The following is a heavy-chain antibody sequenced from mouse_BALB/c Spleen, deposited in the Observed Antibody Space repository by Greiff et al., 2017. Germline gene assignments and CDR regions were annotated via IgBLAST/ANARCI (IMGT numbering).Heavy chain of an antibody. V-gene: IGHV5-17*02. D-gene: IGHD2-1*01. CDR3: AKVYGNYDAWFAY. J-gene: IGHJ3*01. CDR1: GFTFSSFG. CDR2: ISSGSSTI. Sequence: EVKVVESGGGLVQPGGSRKLSCAASGFTFSSFGMHWVRQAPEKGLEWVAYISSGSSTIYYADTVKGRFTISRDNTKNTLFLQRTSLRSEDTAMYYCAKVYGNYDAWFAYWGQGTLVTVSA.